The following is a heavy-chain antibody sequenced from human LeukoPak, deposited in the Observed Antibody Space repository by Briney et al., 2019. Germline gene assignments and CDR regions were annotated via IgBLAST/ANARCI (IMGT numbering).Heavy chain of an antibody. CDR2: IYSGGGT. CDR3: ARNWFDP. Sequence: GGSLRLSCAASGFTVSSDYMSWVRQAPGKGLEWVSVIYSGGGTYYADSVRGRFTISRDKSKNTVYLQMNSLRFEDTAMYYCARNWFDPWGQGTLVTVSS. CDR1: GFTVSSDY. J-gene: IGHJ5*02. V-gene: IGHV3-53*05.